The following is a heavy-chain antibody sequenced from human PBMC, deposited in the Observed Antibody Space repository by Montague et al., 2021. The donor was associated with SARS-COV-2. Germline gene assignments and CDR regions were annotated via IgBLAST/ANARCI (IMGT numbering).Heavy chain of an antibody. CDR3: ARGMYGSTETTDAFDI. Sequence: TLSLTCTVSGGSIRSSDNYWSWIRQHPGKGLEWIGYIYSSGTTYSNPSLRSRVTISVDTSKKQFSLKLSSVTAADTAVYYCARGMYGSTETTDAFDIWGQGTMVSVSS. D-gene: IGHD1-1*01. V-gene: IGHV4-31*03. CDR2: IYSSGTT. CDR1: GGSIRSSDNY. J-gene: IGHJ3*02.